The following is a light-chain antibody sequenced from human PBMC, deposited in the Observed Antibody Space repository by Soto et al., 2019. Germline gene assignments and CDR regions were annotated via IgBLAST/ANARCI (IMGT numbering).Light chain of an antibody. CDR2: GAS. V-gene: IGKV3-15*01. Sequence: LTQSPDSLCVSPGDRLTLSCRASQEAXSNFGWYGHKPGQAPRVLXSGASTGDTGVPVTCRGSGSGTEFTLTINTMQSEDSAIYYCQQYHTWPVTVGGGTKVEI. J-gene: IGKJ4*01. CDR1: QEAXSN. CDR3: QQYHTWPVT.